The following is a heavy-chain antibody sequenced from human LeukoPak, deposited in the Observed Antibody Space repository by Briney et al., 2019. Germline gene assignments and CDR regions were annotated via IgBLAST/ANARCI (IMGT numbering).Heavy chain of an antibody. CDR1: RFTFSTYA. V-gene: IGHV3-23*01. Sequence: PGGSLRLSCAASRFTFSTYAMSWVRQAPGKGLEWVSHFGGSGGTILYADSVKGRFTISRDNSKNTLYLQMNSLRAEDTAVYYCAKSDCGGDCHLLDYWGQGTLVTVSS. CDR3: AKSDCGGDCHLLDY. J-gene: IGHJ4*02. D-gene: IGHD2-21*02. CDR2: FGGSGGTI.